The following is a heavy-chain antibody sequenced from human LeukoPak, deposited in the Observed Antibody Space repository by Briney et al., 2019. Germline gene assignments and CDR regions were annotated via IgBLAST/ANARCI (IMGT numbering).Heavy chain of an antibody. V-gene: IGHV1-69*04. CDR2: IIPILGIA. CDR1: GGTFSSYG. Sequence: SVKVSCKASGGTFSSYGISWVRQAPGQGLGWMGRIIPILGIANYAQKFQGRVTITADKSTSTAYMELSSLRSEDTAVYYCARDCSSTSCYRPRAFDIWGQGTMVTVSS. CDR3: ARDCSSTSCYRPRAFDI. D-gene: IGHD2-2*02. J-gene: IGHJ3*02.